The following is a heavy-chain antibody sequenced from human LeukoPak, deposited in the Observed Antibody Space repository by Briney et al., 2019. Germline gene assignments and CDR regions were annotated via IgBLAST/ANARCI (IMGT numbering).Heavy chain of an antibody. J-gene: IGHJ4*02. Sequence: GRSLRLSCAASGFTFSSYAMHWVRQAPGKGLEWVAVISYDGSNKYYADSVKGRFTISRDNSKNTLYLQMNSLRAEDTAVYYCARDTGFYFDYWGQGTLVTVSS. D-gene: IGHD4-11*01. CDR2: ISYDGSNK. CDR3: ARDTGFYFDY. V-gene: IGHV3-30-3*01. CDR1: GFTFSSYA.